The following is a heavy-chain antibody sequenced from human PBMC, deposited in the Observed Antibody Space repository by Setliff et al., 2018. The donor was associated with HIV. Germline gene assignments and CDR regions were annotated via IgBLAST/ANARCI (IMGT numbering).Heavy chain of an antibody. D-gene: IGHD1-7*01. V-gene: IGHV4-34*01. J-gene: IGHJ4*02. CDR1: GGSFSAYY. CDR2: VNHSGSS. CDR3: ARAGGTGDFDF. Sequence: SETLSLTCAVYGGSFSAYYWSWIRQSPGKGLEWIGEVNHSGSSYNNASLRSRVTISADPSKSQVSLKLSSVTAADTAAYYCARAGGTGDFDFWGQGTLVTVSS.